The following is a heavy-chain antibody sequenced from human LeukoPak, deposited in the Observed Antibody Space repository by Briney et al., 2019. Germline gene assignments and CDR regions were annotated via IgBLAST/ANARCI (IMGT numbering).Heavy chain of an antibody. D-gene: IGHD2-15*01. CDR1: GGSFSGYY. CDR3: ARGRCSGGSCYPRHYYYYMDV. Sequence: SETLSLTCAVYGGSFSGYYWSWIRQPPGKGLEWIGEINHSGSTNYNPSLKSRVTISVDTSKNQFSLKLSSVTAADTAVYYCARGRCSGGSCYPRHYYYYMDVWGKGTTVTVSS. J-gene: IGHJ6*03. V-gene: IGHV4-34*01. CDR2: INHSGST.